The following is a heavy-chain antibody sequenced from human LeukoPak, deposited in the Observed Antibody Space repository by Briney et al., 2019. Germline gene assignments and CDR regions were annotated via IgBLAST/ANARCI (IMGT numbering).Heavy chain of an antibody. CDR2: ISAYNGNT. CDR1: GYTFTSYG. Sequence: ASVKVSCKASGYTFTSYGISWVRQAPGQGLEWMGWISAYNGNTNYAQKLQGRVTMTTDTSTSTAYMELRSLRSDDTAVYYCARDRARESLQQLESDYWGQGTLVTVSS. CDR3: ARDRARESLQQLESDY. D-gene: IGHD1-1*01. V-gene: IGHV1-18*01. J-gene: IGHJ4*02.